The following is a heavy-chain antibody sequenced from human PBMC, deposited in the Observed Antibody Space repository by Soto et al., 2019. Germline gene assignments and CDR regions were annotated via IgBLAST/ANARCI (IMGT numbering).Heavy chain of an antibody. D-gene: IGHD5-18*01. CDR2: VSYSGSP. CDR3: ARGGPVQLWAFDY. Sequence: SETLSLTCTVSGASISSYFWSWIRQPPGKGLEWVAYVSYSGSPHYNPSLQSRVTVSVDTSKSQSSLEVTSLTAADRAVYYCARGGPVQLWAFDYWGQGSLVTVSS. V-gene: IGHV4-59*01. CDR1: GASISSYF. J-gene: IGHJ4*02.